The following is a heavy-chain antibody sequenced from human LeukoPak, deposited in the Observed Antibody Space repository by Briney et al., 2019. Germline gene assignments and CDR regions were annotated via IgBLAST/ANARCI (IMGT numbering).Heavy chain of an antibody. CDR1: GFTFSSYS. CDR3: AKDRYYYDSSGYFSY. Sequence: GGSLRLSCAASGFTFSSYSMNWVRQAPGKGLEWVAVISYDGSNKYYADSVKGRFTISRDNSKNTLYLQMNSLRAEDTAVYYCAKDRYYYDSSGYFSYWGQGTLVTVSS. J-gene: IGHJ4*02. D-gene: IGHD3-22*01. CDR2: ISYDGSNK. V-gene: IGHV3-30*18.